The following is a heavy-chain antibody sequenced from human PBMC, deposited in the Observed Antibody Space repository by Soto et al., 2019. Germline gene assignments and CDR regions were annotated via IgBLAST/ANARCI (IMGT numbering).Heavy chain of an antibody. CDR2: IWYDGSNK. V-gene: IGHV3-33*01. Sequence: QVQLVESGGGVVQPGRSLRLSCAASGFTFSSYGMYWVRQAPGKGLEWVAVIWYDGSNKYYADSVKGRFTISRDNSKNTLYLQMNSLRAEDTAVYYCARGGGDYVGYFQHWGQGTLVTVSS. D-gene: IGHD4-17*01. J-gene: IGHJ1*01. CDR3: ARGGGDYVGYFQH. CDR1: GFTFSSYG.